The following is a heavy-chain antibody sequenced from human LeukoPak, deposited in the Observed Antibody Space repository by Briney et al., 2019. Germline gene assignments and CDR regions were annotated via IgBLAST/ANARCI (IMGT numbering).Heavy chain of an antibody. D-gene: IGHD3-10*01. CDR3: QLWFGESPLDY. Sequence: ASVKVSCKASGYTFTDYDINWVRQATGQGLEWMGWMNPNSGNTGYAQKFQGRVTITRDTSASTAYMELSSLRSEDTAVYYCQLWFGESPLDYWGQGTLVTVSS. V-gene: IGHV1-8*01. CDR1: GYTFTDYD. CDR2: MNPNSGNT. J-gene: IGHJ4*02.